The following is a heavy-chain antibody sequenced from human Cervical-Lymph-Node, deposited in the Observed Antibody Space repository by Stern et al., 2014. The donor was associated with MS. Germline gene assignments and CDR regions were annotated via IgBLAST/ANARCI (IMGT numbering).Heavy chain of an antibody. Sequence: VQLEESGGAVVQPGRSLRLSCAASGFTFSSYGMHWVRQAPGKGLEWVTVLSYDGNHKYYAASVKGRFTISRDNSKNTLHLQMNSVTPDDTAIYYCARDYEDTSMLFDHWGQGTLVTVSS. V-gene: IGHV3-30*03. CDR3: ARDYEDTSMLFDH. D-gene: IGHD2-8*01. CDR1: GFTFSSYG. J-gene: IGHJ4*02. CDR2: LSYDGNHK.